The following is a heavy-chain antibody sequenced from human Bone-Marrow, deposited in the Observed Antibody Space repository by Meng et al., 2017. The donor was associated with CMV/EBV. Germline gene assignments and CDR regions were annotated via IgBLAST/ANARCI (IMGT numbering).Heavy chain of an antibody. CDR3: ARSPGNWNLITRYFDL. V-gene: IGHV4-61*01. CDR2: IYYSGST. CDR1: GGSVSSGSYY. J-gene: IGHJ2*01. Sequence: SETLSLTCTVSGGSVSSGSYYWSWIRQPPGKGLEWIGYIYYSGSTNYNPSLKSRVTISVDTSKNQFSLKLSSVTAADTAVYYCARSPGNWNLITRYFDLWGRGTLVTVSS. D-gene: IGHD1-7*01.